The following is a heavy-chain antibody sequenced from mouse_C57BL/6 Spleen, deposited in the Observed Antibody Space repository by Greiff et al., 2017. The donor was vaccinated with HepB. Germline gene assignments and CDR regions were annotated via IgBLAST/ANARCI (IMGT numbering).Heavy chain of an antibody. J-gene: IGHJ1*03. CDR2: INPSTGGT. V-gene: IGHV1-42*01. CDR1: GYSFTGYY. CDR3: ARRGGQWWYFDV. Sequence: VQLQQSGPELVKPGASVKISCKASGYSFTGYYMTWVKQSPEKSLEWIGEINPSTGGTTYNQKVKAKATFTVDKSSSTAYMQLKNLTSEDSAVYYCARRGGQWWYFDVWGTGTTVTVSS. D-gene: IGHD1-3*01.